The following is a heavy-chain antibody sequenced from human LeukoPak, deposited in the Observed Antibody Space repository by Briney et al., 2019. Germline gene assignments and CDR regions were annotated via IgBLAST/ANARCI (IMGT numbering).Heavy chain of an antibody. J-gene: IGHJ6*02. CDR2: IKQDGSDK. Sequence: GGSLRLSCAASGFTFSAYWMSWVRQAPGKGLEWVANIKQDGSDKFYADSMKGRFTISRDNAKNSVYLQMDSLRVEDTAVYYCTRDYRGKDVWGRGTTVTVSS. V-gene: IGHV3-7*01. CDR3: TRDYRGKDV. CDR1: GFTFSAYW. D-gene: IGHD3-16*02.